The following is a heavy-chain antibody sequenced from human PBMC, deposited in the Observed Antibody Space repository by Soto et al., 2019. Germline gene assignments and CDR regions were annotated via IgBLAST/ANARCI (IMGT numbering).Heavy chain of an antibody. CDR2: IKQDGSEK. CDR1: GFTFSSYW. CDR3: ARWLPLQSSVYYYGMDV. J-gene: IGHJ6*02. Sequence: GGSLRLSCAASGFTFSSYWMTWVRQAPGKGLEWVANIKQDGSEKYYVDSVKGRFTISRDNAKNSLYLQMNSLTAEDTAVYYCARWLPLQSSVYYYGMDVWGQGTTVTVSS. V-gene: IGHV3-7*03. D-gene: IGHD3-10*02.